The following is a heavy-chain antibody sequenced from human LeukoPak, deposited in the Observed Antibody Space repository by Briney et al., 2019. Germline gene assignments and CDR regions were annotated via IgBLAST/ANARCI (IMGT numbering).Heavy chain of an antibody. D-gene: IGHD5-12*01. CDR3: ARAYDLGNAFDI. V-gene: IGHV3-33*08. Sequence: GGSLRLSCAASGFTFSSYAMSWVRQAPGKGLEWVAVIWYDGSNKYYADSVKGRFTISRDNSKNTLYLQMNSLRAEDTAVYYCARAYDLGNAFDIWGQGTMVTVSS. CDR1: GFTFSSYA. CDR2: IWYDGSNK. J-gene: IGHJ3*02.